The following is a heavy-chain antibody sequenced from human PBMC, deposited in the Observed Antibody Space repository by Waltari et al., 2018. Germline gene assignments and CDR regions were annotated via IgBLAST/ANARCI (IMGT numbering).Heavy chain of an antibody. CDR1: GDSMSRTYW. CDR3: ARDRGRGLYLDS. CDR2: VYGGGKT. J-gene: IGHJ4*02. Sequence: QLQESGPGLVRPSGTLSLTCAVSGDSMSRTYWWSWVRQSPGKGLEWIGQVYGGGKTNYNPSFASRVTVELDTYNKKFSLKLTSATAADTAVYYCARDRGRGLYLDSWGPG. D-gene: IGHD2-15*01. V-gene: IGHV4-4*02.